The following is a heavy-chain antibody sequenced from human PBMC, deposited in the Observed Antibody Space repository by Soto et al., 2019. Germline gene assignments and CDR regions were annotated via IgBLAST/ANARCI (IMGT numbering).Heavy chain of an antibody. CDR1: GFTFSSYG. J-gene: IGHJ4*02. D-gene: IGHD6-13*01. V-gene: IGHV3-30*18. Sequence: GGSLRLSCAASGFTFSSYGMHWVRQAPGKGLEWVAVISYDGSNKYYADSVKGRFTISRDNSKNTLYLQMNSLRAEDTAVYYCAKSYSSSWYRRGFDYCGQGTLVTGSS. CDR2: ISYDGSNK. CDR3: AKSYSSSWYRRGFDY.